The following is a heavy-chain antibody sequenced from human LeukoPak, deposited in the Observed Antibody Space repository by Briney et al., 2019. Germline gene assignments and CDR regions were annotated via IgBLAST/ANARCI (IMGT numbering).Heavy chain of an antibody. Sequence: GGSLRLSCAVSEFTVSSNYMSWVRQAPGKGLEWVSVIYSGGTPYCADSVKGRFTISRDNSKNTLYLQMNSLRAEDTAVYYCASMRSFYFDYWGQGTLVTVSS. V-gene: IGHV3-66*01. CDR2: IYSGGTP. J-gene: IGHJ4*02. CDR3: ASMRSFYFDY. D-gene: IGHD3-10*01. CDR1: EFTVSSNY.